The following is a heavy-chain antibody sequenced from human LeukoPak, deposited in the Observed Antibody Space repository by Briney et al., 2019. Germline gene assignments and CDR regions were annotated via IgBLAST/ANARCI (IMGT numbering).Heavy chain of an antibody. V-gene: IGHV3-23*01. CDR1: GFTLSTYS. D-gene: IGHD6-13*01. CDR2: ISGSGANT. J-gene: IGHJ4*02. Sequence: GGSLRLSCAASGFTLSTYSMSWVRLAPGKGLEWVSGISGSGANTYYADSVKGRFTISRDNSKNTLYLQMNSLRAEDTAVFYCAKYPASGAYFDYWGQGTLVTVSS. CDR3: AKYPASGAYFDY.